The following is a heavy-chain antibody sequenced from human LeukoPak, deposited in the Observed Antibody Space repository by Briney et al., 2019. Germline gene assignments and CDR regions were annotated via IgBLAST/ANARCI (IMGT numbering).Heavy chain of an antibody. CDR3: ARPLWESIAAAGTYFDY. J-gene: IGHJ4*02. D-gene: IGHD6-13*01. CDR2: ISYDGSNK. Sequence: PGGSLRLSCAASGFTFSSYGMHWVRQAPGKGLEWVAVISYDGSNKYYADSVKGRFTISRDNSKNTLYLQMNSLRAEDTAVYYCARPLWESIAAAGTYFDYWGQGTLVTVSS. CDR1: GFTFSSYG. V-gene: IGHV3-30*19.